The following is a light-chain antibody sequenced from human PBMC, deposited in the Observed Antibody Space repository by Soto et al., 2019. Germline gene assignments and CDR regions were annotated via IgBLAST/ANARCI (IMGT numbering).Light chain of an antibody. CDR3: QQYDNLLPIT. Sequence: IQLTQSRSSLSASVGDRVTITCQASQDIDKNLNWYQQKPGKAPKLLIYDASSLQTGVPSRFSGSGSATDFTFTISSLQPEDIATYYCQQYDNLLPITFGQGTRLEIK. V-gene: IGKV1-33*01. CDR1: QDIDKN. CDR2: DAS. J-gene: IGKJ5*01.